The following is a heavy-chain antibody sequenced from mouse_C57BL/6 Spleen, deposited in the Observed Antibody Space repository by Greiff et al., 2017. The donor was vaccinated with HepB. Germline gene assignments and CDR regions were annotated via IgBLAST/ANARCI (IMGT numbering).Heavy chain of an antibody. CDR2: IDPENGDT. Sequence: DVKLQESGAELVRPGASVKLSCTASGFNIKDDYMHWVKQRPEQGLEWIGWIDPENGDTEYASKFQGKATITADTSSNTAYLQLSSLTSEDTAVYYCTTSYDGYYYDYWGQGTTLTVSS. V-gene: IGHV14-4*01. CDR1: GFNIKDDY. CDR3: TTSYDGYYYDY. D-gene: IGHD2-3*01. J-gene: IGHJ2*01.